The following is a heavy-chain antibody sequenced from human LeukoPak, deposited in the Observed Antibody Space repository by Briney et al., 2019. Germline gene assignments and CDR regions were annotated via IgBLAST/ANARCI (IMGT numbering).Heavy chain of an antibody. CDR1: GFTFSTYW. CDR2: IKSDGST. J-gene: IGHJ1*01. D-gene: IGHD3-22*01. Sequence: PGGSLRLSCAASGFTFSTYWMHWVRQAPGKGLVWVSRIKSDGSTNYADSVKGRFTISRDNANNTLSLRMNSLRPEDTGVYYCARAPSEIGGYYPEYFRHWGQGTLVTVSS. V-gene: IGHV3-74*01. CDR3: ARAPSEIGGYYPEYFRH.